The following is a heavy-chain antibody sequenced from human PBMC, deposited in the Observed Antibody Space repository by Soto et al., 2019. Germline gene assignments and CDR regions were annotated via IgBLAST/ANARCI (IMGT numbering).Heavy chain of an antibody. V-gene: IGHV3-13*01. CDR2: IGTAGDT. D-gene: IGHD5-18*01. CDR3: ARDSRGYSYGSYYYYGMDV. J-gene: IGHJ6*02. Sequence: GGSLILSCAASGFTFSSYDMHWVRQATGKGLEWVSAIGTAGDTYYPGSVKGRFTISRENAKNSLYLQMNSLRAGDTAVYYCARDSRGYSYGSYYYYGMDVWGQGTTVTVSS. CDR1: GFTFSSYD.